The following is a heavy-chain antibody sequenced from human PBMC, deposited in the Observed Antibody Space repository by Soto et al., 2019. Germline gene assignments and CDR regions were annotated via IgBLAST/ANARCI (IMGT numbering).Heavy chain of an antibody. CDR3: ARVLLGSYRASAFAI. CDR1: GGSISSGGYY. Sequence: QVQLQESGPGPVKSSQTLSLTCTVSGGSISSGGYYWSWIRQHPGKGLEWIGYIYYSGSTYYNPSLKSRVTISVDTSKNQFSLNLSSVTAADTAVYYCARVLLGSYRASAFAIWGQGTMVTVSS. V-gene: IGHV4-31*03. D-gene: IGHD3-16*02. J-gene: IGHJ3*02. CDR2: IYYSGST.